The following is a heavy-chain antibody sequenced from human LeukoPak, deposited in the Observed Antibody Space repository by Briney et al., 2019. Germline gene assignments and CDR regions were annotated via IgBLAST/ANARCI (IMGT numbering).Heavy chain of an antibody. CDR1: GYTFTSYF. Sequence: GASVKVSCKASGYTFTSYFMHWVRQAPGQGLEWMGIINPSGGSTSYAQKFQGRVTMTRDTSTSTVYMELSSLRSEDTAVYYCARKETAGTTDHWGQGTLVTVSS. CDR3: ARKETAGTTDH. V-gene: IGHV1-46*01. D-gene: IGHD6-13*01. J-gene: IGHJ4*02. CDR2: INPSGGST.